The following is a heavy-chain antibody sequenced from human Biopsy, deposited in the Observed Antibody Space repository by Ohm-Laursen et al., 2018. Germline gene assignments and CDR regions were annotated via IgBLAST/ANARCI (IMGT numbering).Heavy chain of an antibody. Sequence: GTLSLTCAVSGGSISNYFWTWIRQPPGKGLEWIGYFRFEDRTSYNSSLKSRVTISADTSKNQFSLRLSSVTAADTAVYYCALGGGSYVNFDYWGQGTLITVSS. D-gene: IGHD1-26*01. V-gene: IGHV4-59*01. J-gene: IGHJ4*02. CDR3: ALGGGSYVNFDY. CDR1: GGSISNYF. CDR2: FRFEDRT.